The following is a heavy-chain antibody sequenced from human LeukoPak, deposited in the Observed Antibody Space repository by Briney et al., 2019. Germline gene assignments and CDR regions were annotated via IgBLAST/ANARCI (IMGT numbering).Heavy chain of an antibody. CDR1: GGSFSGYY. V-gene: IGHV4-34*01. D-gene: IGHD3-22*01. J-gene: IGHJ4*02. CDR3: ARHHRSDSSGYYEINDY. CDR2: INHSGST. Sequence: SETLSLTCAVYGGSFSGYYWSWIRQPPRKGQEWIGEINHSGSTNYNPSLKSRVTISVDTSKNQFSLKLSSVTAADTAVYYCARHHRSDSSGYYEINDYWGQGTLVTVSS.